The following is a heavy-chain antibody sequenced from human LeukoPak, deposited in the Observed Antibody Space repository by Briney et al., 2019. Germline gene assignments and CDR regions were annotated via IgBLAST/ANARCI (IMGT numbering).Heavy chain of an antibody. CDR3: ARERSGKAEWYYYYMDV. CDR2: IYYSGST. J-gene: IGHJ6*03. CDR1: Y. D-gene: IGHD3-3*01. Sequence: YWIGWVRQMPGKGLEWIGYIYYSGSTYYNPSLKSRVTISVDTSKNQFSLKLSSVTAADTAVYYCARERSGKAEWYYYYMDVWGKGTTVTVSS. V-gene: IGHV4-31*02.